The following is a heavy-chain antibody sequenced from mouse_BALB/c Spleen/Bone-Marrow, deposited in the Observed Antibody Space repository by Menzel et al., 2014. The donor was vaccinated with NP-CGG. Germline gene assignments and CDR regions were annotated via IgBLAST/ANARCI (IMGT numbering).Heavy chain of an antibody. V-gene: IGHV1-4*01. Sequence: QVQLQQPGAELAKPGASVKMSCKASGYTFTNYRMHWVKQRPGQGLEWIGYINPSTGYTEYNQKFKDKATLSADKPSSTAYMQLSSLTSEDSAVYYCARIYYYGRDYWGQGTTLTVSS. D-gene: IGHD1-1*01. CDR3: ARIYYYGRDY. CDR1: GYTFTNYR. J-gene: IGHJ2*01. CDR2: INPSTGYT.